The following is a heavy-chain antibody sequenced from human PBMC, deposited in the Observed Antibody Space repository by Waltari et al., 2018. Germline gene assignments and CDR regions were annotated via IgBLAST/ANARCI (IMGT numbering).Heavy chain of an antibody. V-gene: IGHV4-61*02. CDR2: IYTSGRT. CDR3: ASIAARNWYFDL. CDR1: GGSISSGSYY. J-gene: IGHJ2*01. Sequence: QVQLQESGPGLVKPSQTLSLTCTVSGGSISSGSYYWSWIRQPAGKGLEWIGRIYTSGRTNDNPSIKSRVTIAVDTSKNQFSLKLSSVTAADTAVYYCASIAARNWYFDLWGRGTLVTVSS. D-gene: IGHD6-6*01.